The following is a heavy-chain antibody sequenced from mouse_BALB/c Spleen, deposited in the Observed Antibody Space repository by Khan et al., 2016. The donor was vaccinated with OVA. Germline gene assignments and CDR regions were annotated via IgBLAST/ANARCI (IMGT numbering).Heavy chain of an antibody. J-gene: IGHJ2*01. CDR1: GFSLTSYG. Sequence: VQLQESGPGLVAPSQSLSITCTVSGFSLTSYGVHWVRQPPGKGLEWLGLIWAGGSTNYNSALMSRLSISKDNSKSQVFLKMNSLQTDDTAMYYCARDHGSSYEYFDYWGQGTTLTVSS. V-gene: IGHV2-9*02. CDR2: IWAGGST. CDR3: ARDHGSSYEYFDY. D-gene: IGHD1-1*01.